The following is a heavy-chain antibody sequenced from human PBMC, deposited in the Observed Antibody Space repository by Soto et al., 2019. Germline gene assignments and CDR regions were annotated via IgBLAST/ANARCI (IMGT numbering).Heavy chain of an antibody. CDR3: ARDRCTNGVCYAPSDY. CDR1: GFTLSRYW. J-gene: IGHJ4*02. CDR2: ISSNGRST. Sequence: GGSLRLSCAASGFTLSRYWVHWVRQVPGKGLEYVSAISSNGRSTYYANSVKGRFTISRDNSKNTLYLQMDSLRAEDMAVYYCARDRCTNGVCYAPSDYWGQGTLVTVSS. D-gene: IGHD2-8*01. V-gene: IGHV3-64*01.